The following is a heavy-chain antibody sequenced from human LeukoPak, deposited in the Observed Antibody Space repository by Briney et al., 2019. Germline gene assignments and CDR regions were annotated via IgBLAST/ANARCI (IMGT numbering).Heavy chain of an antibody. CDR1: GGTFSSYA. CDR2: IIPIFGTA. J-gene: IGHJ4*02. Sequence: ASVTVSCKASGGTFSSYAISWVRQAPGQGLEWMGGIIPIFGTANYAQKFQGRVTITADESTSTAYMELSSLRSEDTAVYYCARGVQRWLQHSQFDYWGQGTLVTVSS. V-gene: IGHV1-69*13. D-gene: IGHD5-24*01. CDR3: ARGVQRWLQHSQFDY.